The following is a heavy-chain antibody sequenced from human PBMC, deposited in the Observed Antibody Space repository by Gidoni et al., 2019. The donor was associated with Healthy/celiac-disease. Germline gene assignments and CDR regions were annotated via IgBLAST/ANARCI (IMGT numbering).Heavy chain of an antibody. D-gene: IGHD5-18*01. CDR1: GFTFSNAW. J-gene: IGHJ4*02. Sequence: EVQLVESGGGLVKTGGSIRLTCAASGFTFSNAWMSWVRQAPGKGLEWVVRIKSKTDGGTTDYAAPVKGRFTISRDDSKNTLYLQMNSLKTEDTAVYYCTTLDTAMPAGDYWGQGTLVTVSS. CDR3: TTLDTAMPAGDY. CDR2: IKSKTDGGTT. V-gene: IGHV3-15*01.